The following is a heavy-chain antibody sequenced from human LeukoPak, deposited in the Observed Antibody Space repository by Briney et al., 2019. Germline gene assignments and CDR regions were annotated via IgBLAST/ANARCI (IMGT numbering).Heavy chain of an antibody. V-gene: IGHV4-4*07. J-gene: IGHJ3*02. CDR1: GGSISSYY. CDR3: ALGHYDSSGYSDAFDI. D-gene: IGHD3-22*01. Sequence: SETLSLTCTVPGGSISSYYWSWIRQPAGKGLEWIGRIYTSGSTNYNPSLKSRVTMSVDTSKNQFSLKLSSVTAADTAVYYCALGHYDSSGYSDAFDIWGQGTMVTVSS. CDR2: IYTSGST.